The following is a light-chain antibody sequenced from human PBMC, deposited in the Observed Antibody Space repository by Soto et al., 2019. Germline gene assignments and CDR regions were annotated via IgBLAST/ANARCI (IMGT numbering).Light chain of an antibody. V-gene: IGKV2-30*01. Sequence: VMTQSPVSLPVTLGQPASISCRSSQSLVSSDENTFLSWYQQRPGQSPRRLIYKVSNRDSGVPDRFSGSGSGTDFTLTISSLQPEDFATYFCQQSYTTPVYSFGQGTKLEIK. CDR3: QQSYTTPVYS. CDR2: KVS. J-gene: IGKJ2*01. CDR1: QSLVSSDENTF.